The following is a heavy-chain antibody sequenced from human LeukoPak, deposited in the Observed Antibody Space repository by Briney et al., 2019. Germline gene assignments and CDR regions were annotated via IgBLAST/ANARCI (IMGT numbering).Heavy chain of an antibody. CDR3: AKDTLWFGEYYYGMDV. D-gene: IGHD3-10*01. V-gene: IGHV3-30*18. Sequence: GGSLRLSCAASGFTFSSYGMHWVRQAPGKGLEWVAVISYDGSNKYYADSVKGRFTISRDNSKNTLYLQMNSLRAEDTAVYYCAKDTLWFGEYYYGMDVWGQGTTVTVFS. CDR1: GFTFSSYG. J-gene: IGHJ6*02. CDR2: ISYDGSNK.